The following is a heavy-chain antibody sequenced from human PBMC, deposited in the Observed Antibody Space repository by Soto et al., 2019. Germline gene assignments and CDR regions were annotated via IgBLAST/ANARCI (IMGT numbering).Heavy chain of an antibody. CDR2: IFSSGTT. Sequence: TSETLSLIGPVSGYSISSGNNYWSWIRQPPGKGLEWIGYIFSSGTTYYNPSLKSRLTMSLDTSQNQFSLKLNSVTDADTAVYYCARVPSPFDYYYAMDVWGQGTTVTVSS. CDR1: GYSISSGNNY. CDR3: ARVPSPFDYYYAMDV. V-gene: IGHV4-30-4*01. D-gene: IGHD3-16*01. J-gene: IGHJ6*02.